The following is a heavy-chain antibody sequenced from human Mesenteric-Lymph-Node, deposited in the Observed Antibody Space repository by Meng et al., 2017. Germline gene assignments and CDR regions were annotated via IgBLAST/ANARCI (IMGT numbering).Heavy chain of an antibody. Sequence: QVQLVQSGAEVKKPGASVKVSCKSSGYTFTGYYMHWVRQAPGQGLEWMGRINPSSGGTNYAQKFQGRVTMTRDTSISTAYMELSRLRSDDTAVYYCAREGYNYENDYWGQGTLVTVSS. CDR2: INPSSGGT. CDR3: AREGYNYENDY. D-gene: IGHD5-24*01. CDR1: GYTFTGYY. J-gene: IGHJ4*02. V-gene: IGHV1-2*06.